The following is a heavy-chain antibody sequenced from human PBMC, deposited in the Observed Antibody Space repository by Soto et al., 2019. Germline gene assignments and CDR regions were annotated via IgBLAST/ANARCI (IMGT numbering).Heavy chain of an antibody. J-gene: IGHJ4*02. CDR3: VTVNLVGAAYYFDY. CDR1: GGSIRNGDYY. V-gene: IGHV4-30-4*01. CDR2: VYYSGTT. D-gene: IGHD1-26*01. Sequence: SETLSLTCTVSGGSIRNGDYYWGWIRQPPGRGLEWIGYVYYSGTTYSHPSLNSRVSISVDTSENQFSLRLTSVTAADTAVYYCVTVNLVGAAYYFDYWGPGTLVTVSS.